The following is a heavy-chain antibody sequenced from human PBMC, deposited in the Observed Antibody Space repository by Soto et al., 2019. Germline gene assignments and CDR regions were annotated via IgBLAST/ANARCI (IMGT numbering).Heavy chain of an antibody. D-gene: IGHD5-18*01. J-gene: IGHJ6*02. V-gene: IGHV1-69*13. Sequence: GASVKVSCKASGYTFTSYYMRWVRQAPGQGLEWMGGIIPIFGTANYAQKFQGRVTITADESTSTVYMELSSLRSEDTAVYYCARVEGYSYASYYYGMDVWGQGTTVTVSS. CDR3: ARVEGYSYASYYYGMDV. CDR1: GYTFTSYY. CDR2: IIPIFGTA.